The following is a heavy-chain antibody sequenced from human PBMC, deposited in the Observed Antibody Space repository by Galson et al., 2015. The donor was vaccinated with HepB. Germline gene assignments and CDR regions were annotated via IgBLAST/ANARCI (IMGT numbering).Heavy chain of an antibody. CDR1: GFSVSSGY. Sequence: SLRLSCAVSGFSVSSGYLSWVRQAPGKGLERVSVIYSGGSTFFADSVMGRFTMSRDISKNMVFLQMDSLRTEDTAVYYCARTAYDSSGFGFYFDYWGQGTLVIVPS. V-gene: IGHV3-53*05. CDR2: IYSGGST. D-gene: IGHD3-22*01. CDR3: ARTAYDSSGFGFYFDY. J-gene: IGHJ4*02.